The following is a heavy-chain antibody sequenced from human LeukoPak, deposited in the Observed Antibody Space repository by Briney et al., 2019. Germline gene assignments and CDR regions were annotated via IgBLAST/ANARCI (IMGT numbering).Heavy chain of an antibody. Sequence: GESLKISCKGSVSTFADYWIGCVRQFPGKGLEWMGIIYPGDSDTKYSPSSQGQATMSVGNSINTAYLQWGSLKASDTAMYYCARLSTRLLDHWGQGTRVTVSS. J-gene: IGHJ4*02. CDR3: ARLSTRLLDH. CDR1: VSTFADYW. CDR2: IYPGDSDT. D-gene: IGHD3-3*01. V-gene: IGHV5-51*01.